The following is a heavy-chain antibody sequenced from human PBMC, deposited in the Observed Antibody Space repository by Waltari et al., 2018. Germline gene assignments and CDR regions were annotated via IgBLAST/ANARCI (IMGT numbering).Heavy chain of an antibody. Sequence: EVQLVESGGGLVKPGGSLRLSCAASGFTFSSYSMTWVRQAPGKGLEWVSSISSSSSYIYYADSVKGRFTISRDNAKNSLYLQMNSLRAEDTAVYYCARGSKGYYFDYWGQGTLVTVSS. J-gene: IGHJ4*02. CDR2: ISSSSSYI. D-gene: IGHD6-6*01. V-gene: IGHV3-21*01. CDR1: GFTFSSYS. CDR3: ARGSKGYYFDY.